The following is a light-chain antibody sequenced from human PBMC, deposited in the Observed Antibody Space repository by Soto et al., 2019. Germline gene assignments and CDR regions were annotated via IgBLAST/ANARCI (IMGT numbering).Light chain of an antibody. CDR3: QQRNDWQVT. CDR2: GAF. V-gene: IGKV3-11*01. CDR1: QSVSSN. J-gene: IGKJ5*01. Sequence: EILMTPSPVTRSVSRGEIATLSCSASQSVSSNLAWYQQKPGQAPSLLIYGAFTRATGIPARFSGSGSGTDFTLTISSLEPGDFAIYYCQQRNDWQVTFGQGTRLEIK.